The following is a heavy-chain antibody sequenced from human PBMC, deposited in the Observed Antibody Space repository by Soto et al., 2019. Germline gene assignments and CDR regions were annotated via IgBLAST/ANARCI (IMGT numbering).Heavy chain of an antibody. Sequence: SETLSLTCTVSGGSISSGGYYWSWIRQHPGKGLEWIGYIYYSGSNYYHPPLKSRVTISVDTSKNQFSLKLSSVTAADTAVYFCARDGATDKAFDIWGQGTMVTVS. CDR2: IYYSGSN. CDR3: ARDGATDKAFDI. J-gene: IGHJ3*02. D-gene: IGHD1-26*01. V-gene: IGHV4-31*03. CDR1: GGSISSGGYY.